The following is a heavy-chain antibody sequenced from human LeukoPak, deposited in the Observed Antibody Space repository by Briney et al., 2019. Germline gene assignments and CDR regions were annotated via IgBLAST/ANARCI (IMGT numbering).Heavy chain of an antibody. D-gene: IGHD1-20*01. CDR3: AGITAAFDY. Sequence: VGSLRLSCAASGFNFNHATMTWVRQAPGKGLEWVGRIKSQTEGETTDYAAPVKARFTISRDDSKNTLYLQMNSLKTEDTAVYYCAGITAAFDYWGQGTLVTVSS. CDR1: GFNFNHAT. J-gene: IGHJ4*02. V-gene: IGHV3-15*01. CDR2: IKSQTEGETT.